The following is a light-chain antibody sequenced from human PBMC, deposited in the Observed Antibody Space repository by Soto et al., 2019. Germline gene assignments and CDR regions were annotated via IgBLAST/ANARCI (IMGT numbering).Light chain of an antibody. CDR3: QQYNSPWT. J-gene: IGKJ1*01. V-gene: IGKV1-5*03. CDR2: KAS. Sequence: DIQMTQSPSTLSASVGDRVTITCRASQSISSWLAWYQQKPGKAPKLLIYKASSLESGVPSRFSGSGSGTEFTLTNSSLQPDDFATYYCQQYNSPWTFGQGTKVEIK. CDR1: QSISSW.